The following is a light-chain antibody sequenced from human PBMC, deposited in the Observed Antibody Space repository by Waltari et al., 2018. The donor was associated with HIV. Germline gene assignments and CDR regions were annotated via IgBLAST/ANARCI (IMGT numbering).Light chain of an antibody. J-gene: IGKJ4*01. CDR3: QQRNTWPLT. Sequence: EIVLTQSPATLSLSPGETATLSCRASQSVGIYLAWYQQKPGQAPRLLIYDTSNRATGIPARFSGSGSGTDFTLTIGSLEPEDFAGYYCQQRNTWPLTFGGGTKVEIK. V-gene: IGKV3-11*01. CDR1: QSVGIY. CDR2: DTS.